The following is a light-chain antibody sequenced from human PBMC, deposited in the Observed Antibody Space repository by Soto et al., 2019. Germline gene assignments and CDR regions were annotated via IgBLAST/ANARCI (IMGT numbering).Light chain of an antibody. J-gene: IGKJ2*01. Sequence: DIQLTQSPSFLSASVGDRVTITCRASQGISSYLAWYQQKPGKAPKLLIYAASTLQSGVPSRFSGSGSGTEFTLTISSLQPEDFATYYCQLNSYPRTFGQGTKLEIK. V-gene: IGKV1-9*01. CDR3: QLNSYPRT. CDR1: QGISSY. CDR2: AAS.